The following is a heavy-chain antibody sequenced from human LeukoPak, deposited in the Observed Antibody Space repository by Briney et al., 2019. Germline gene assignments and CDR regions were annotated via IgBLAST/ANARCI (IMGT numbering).Heavy chain of an antibody. CDR1: GYTFTSYG. D-gene: IGHD1-14*01. V-gene: IGHV1-18*01. CDR3: ARGFSETRSTLDY. CDR2: SSAYNDNT. Sequence: ASLTVSCTASGYTFTSYGISWVRQAPGQGLEWMGWSSAYNDNTNYAQKLQGRVTMTTDTSTSTAYMELRSLRSDDTAVYYCARGFSETRSTLDYWGQGTLVTVSS. J-gene: IGHJ4*02.